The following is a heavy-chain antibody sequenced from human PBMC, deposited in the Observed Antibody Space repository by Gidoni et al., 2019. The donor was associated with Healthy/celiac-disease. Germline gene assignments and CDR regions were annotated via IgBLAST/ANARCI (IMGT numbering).Heavy chain of an antibody. CDR2: ISSSSRYI. Sequence: ELQLVESGGGLVKPGGSLRLSCAASGFTFSSSRMTWVRQAPGKGLEWVSSISSSSRYIYYADSVKGRFTISRDNAKNSLYLQMHSLRAEDTAVYYCAREREGFLESDGMDVWGHGTTVTVSS. V-gene: IGHV3-21*01. CDR3: AREREGFLESDGMDV. D-gene: IGHD3-3*01. J-gene: IGHJ6*02. CDR1: GFTFSSSR.